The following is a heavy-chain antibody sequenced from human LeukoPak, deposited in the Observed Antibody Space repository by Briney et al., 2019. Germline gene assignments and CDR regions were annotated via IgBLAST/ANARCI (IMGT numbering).Heavy chain of an antibody. CDR3: ARGLLWLF. Sequence: GGSLRLSCAASGCTFSSYWTIWVRQAPGKGLEWVANIKQDGSEKYYVDSVKGRFTISRDNAKNSVYLQMNSLRVEDTAVYYCARGLLWLFGGQGTLVTVSS. V-gene: IGHV3-7*01. J-gene: IGHJ4*02. CDR2: IKQDGSEK. D-gene: IGHD3-10*01. CDR1: GCTFSSYW.